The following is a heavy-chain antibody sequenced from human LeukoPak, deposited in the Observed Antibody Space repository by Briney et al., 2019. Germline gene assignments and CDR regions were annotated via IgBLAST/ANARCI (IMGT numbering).Heavy chain of an antibody. Sequence: AAMTVASTAAGYTFPNYGITWERQAAGQVGEWMRWISVYNGNTKYAQKLQGRVTMTTDTSTSTAYMELRSLRSDDTAVYYCAREGYSGRYFDYWGQGTLVTVSS. V-gene: IGHV1-18*01. CDR3: AREGYSGRYFDY. D-gene: IGHD1-26*01. CDR1: GYTFPNYG. J-gene: IGHJ4*02. CDR2: ISVYNGNT.